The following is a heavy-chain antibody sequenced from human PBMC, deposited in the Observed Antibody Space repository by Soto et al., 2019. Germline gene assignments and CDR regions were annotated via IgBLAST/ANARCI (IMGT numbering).Heavy chain of an antibody. CDR3: ARDWGPYWFDP. CDR1: GGYLRCGSYY. Sequence: SEPLSLTCTVSGGYLRCGSYYWNWIRQPPGKQMEWIGYIYDSGATKYNPSLKSRVTISQDTSKNQFSLKMNSVTPSDTAVYYCARDWGPYWFDPWGQGILVTVSS. V-gene: IGHV4-61*01. D-gene: IGHD3-16*01. J-gene: IGHJ5*02. CDR2: IYDSGAT.